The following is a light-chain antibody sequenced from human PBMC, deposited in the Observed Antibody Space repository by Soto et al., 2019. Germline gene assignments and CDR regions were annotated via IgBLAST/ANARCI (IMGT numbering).Light chain of an antibody. J-gene: IGLJ2*01. CDR2: EVS. V-gene: IGLV2-14*01. Sequence: QSALTQPASVSGSPGQSITISCIGTSSDVGGYNFVSWYQQHPGKAPKLMIYEVSNRPSGVSNRFSGSKSGNTASLTISGLQAEDEADYYCSSSTINNTVLFGGGTKLTVL. CDR1: SSDVGGYNF. CDR3: SSSTINNTVL.